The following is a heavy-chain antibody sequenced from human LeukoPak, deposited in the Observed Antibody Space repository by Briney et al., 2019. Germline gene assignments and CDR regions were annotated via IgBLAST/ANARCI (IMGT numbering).Heavy chain of an antibody. CDR3: ARERGATTRYFDL. CDR2: IIPILGIA. CDR1: GGTFSSYA. D-gene: IGHD1-26*01. J-gene: IGHJ2*01. V-gene: IGHV1-69*04. Sequence: ASVEVSCKASGGTFSSYAISWVRQAPGQGLEWMGRIIPILGIADYAQKFQGRVTITADKSTSTAYMELSSLRSEDTAVYYCARERGATTRYFDLWGRGTLVTVSS.